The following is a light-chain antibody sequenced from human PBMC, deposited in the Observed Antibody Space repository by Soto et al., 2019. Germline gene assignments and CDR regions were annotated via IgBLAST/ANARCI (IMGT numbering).Light chain of an antibody. Sequence: MTQSPSSLSASVGDRVTITCRASQDISNYVAWFQQKPGRPPKSLIYAASSLQSGVPSKFSGSGSGTDFTLTISSLQPEDFATYFCQQYSAYPFTFGPGTKVDIK. CDR3: QQYSAYPFT. J-gene: IGKJ3*01. CDR2: AAS. CDR1: QDISNY. V-gene: IGKV1-16*02.